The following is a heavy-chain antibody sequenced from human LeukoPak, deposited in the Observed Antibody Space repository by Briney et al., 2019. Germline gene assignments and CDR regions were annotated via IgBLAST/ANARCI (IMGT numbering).Heavy chain of an antibody. Sequence: SETLSLTCTVSGGSISSYYWSWLRQPPGKRLEWLGYIHYSGSTNHNPSLKSRVTMSVDTSKNQFSLKLTSVTAADTAVYYCARVGPMSTITGYYYFDYWGQGILVTVSS. J-gene: IGHJ4*02. CDR2: IHYSGST. D-gene: IGHD5-24*01. V-gene: IGHV4-59*12. CDR3: ARVGPMSTITGYYYFDY. CDR1: GGSISSYY.